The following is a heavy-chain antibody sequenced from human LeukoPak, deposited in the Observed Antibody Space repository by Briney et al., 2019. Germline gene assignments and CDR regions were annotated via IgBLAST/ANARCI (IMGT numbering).Heavy chain of an antibody. Sequence: PGGSLRLSCAASGFTFSSYGMHWVRQAPGKGLEWVAVIWYDGSNKYYADSVKGRFTISRDNSKNTLYLQMNSLRAEDTAVYYCAKDAGAARGQSRGVVDPWGQGTLVTVSS. CDR3: AKDAGAARGQSRGVVDP. V-gene: IGHV3-33*06. J-gene: IGHJ5*02. D-gene: IGHD2-15*01. CDR2: IWYDGSNK. CDR1: GFTFSSYG.